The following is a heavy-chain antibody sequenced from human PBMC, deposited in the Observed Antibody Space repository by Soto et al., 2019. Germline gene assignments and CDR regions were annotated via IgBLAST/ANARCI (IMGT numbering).Heavy chain of an antibody. D-gene: IGHD2-15*01. Sequence: SETLSLTCAVSGGSISSGGYSWSWIRQPPGKGLEWIGYIYHSGSTNYNPSLKSRVTISVDTSKNQFSLKLSSVTAADTAVYYCASMHCSGGSCLENWFDPWGQGTLVTVSS. J-gene: IGHJ5*02. CDR3: ASMHCSGGSCLENWFDP. CDR2: IYHSGST. CDR1: GGSISSGGYS. V-gene: IGHV4-30-2*01.